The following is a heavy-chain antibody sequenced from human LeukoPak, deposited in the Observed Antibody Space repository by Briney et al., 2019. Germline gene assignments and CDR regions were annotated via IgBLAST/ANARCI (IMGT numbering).Heavy chain of an antibody. CDR1: GYTFTTYG. V-gene: IGHV1-18*01. CDR3: ARDQRPPSYYFDY. D-gene: IGHD5-24*01. CDR2: ISPYNGNT. J-gene: IGHJ4*02. Sequence: ASVTVSCKASGYTFTTYGISWVRQAPGQGLEWMGWISPYNGNTNYAQKIQGRVTMTTDTSTSTAYMELGSLRSDDTAVYYCARDQRPPSYYFDYWGQGTLVTVSS.